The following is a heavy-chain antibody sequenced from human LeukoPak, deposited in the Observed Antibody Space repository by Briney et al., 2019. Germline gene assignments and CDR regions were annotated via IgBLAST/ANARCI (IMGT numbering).Heavy chain of an antibody. CDR1: GFTFSSYG. J-gene: IGHJ4*02. V-gene: IGHV3-30*18. CDR2: ISYDGSNK. CDR3: AKDPSDY. Sequence: PGGSLRLSCAASGFTFSSYGMHWVRQAPGKGQEWVAVISYDGSNKYYADSVKGRFTISRDNSKNTLYLQMNSLRAEDTAVYYCAKDPSDYWGQGTLVTVSS.